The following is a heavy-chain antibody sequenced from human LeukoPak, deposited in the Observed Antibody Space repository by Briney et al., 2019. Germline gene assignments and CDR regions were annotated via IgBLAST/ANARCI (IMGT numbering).Heavy chain of an antibody. D-gene: IGHD2-2*01. CDR1: GDSISSSSFY. Sequence: PSETLSLTCTLSGDSISSSSFYWGWIRQPPGKGLECIGTTYYSGIPYHSSPLKSRVTISVDTSKNQFSLKLSSVTAADTAVYYCARESPFVVVPAAYYYYMDVWGKGTTVTVSS. V-gene: IGHV4-39*07. CDR3: ARESPFVVVPAAYYYYMDV. J-gene: IGHJ6*03. CDR2: TYYSGIP.